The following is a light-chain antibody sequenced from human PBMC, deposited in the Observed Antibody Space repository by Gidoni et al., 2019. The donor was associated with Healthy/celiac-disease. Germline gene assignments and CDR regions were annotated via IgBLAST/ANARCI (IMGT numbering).Light chain of an antibody. J-gene: IGKJ3*01. CDR1: QSVSSN. V-gene: IGKV3-15*01. CDR2: GAS. CDR3: QQYNNWPPIT. Sequence: EIVMTQSPATLSVSPGERATLSCRASQSVSSNLDWYQQKPGQAPRLLLYGASTRATGIPARFSGSGSGTEFTLTISSLQSEDFAVYYCQQYNNWPPITFGPGTKVDIK.